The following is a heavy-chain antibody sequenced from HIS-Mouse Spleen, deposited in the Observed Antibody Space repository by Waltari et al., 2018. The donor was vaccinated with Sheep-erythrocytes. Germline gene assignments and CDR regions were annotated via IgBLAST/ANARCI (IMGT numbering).Heavy chain of an antibody. CDR1: GYTFTSYD. J-gene: IGHJ6*02. V-gene: IGHV1-8*01. CDR3: ARVNLYSSGWYAYYYYGMDV. D-gene: IGHD6-19*01. CDR2: RNPNSGNT. Sequence: QVQLVQSGAEVKKPGASVKVSCKASGYTFTSYDINWVRQATGQGLEWMGWRNPNSGNTGYAQKCQGRVTMTRNTSISTAYMELSSLRSEDTAVYYCARVNLYSSGWYAYYYYGMDVWGQGTTVTVSS.